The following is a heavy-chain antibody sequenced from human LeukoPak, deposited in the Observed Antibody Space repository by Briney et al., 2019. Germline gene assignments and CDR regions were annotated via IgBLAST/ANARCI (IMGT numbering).Heavy chain of an antibody. CDR2: ISYDGSNK. Sequence: PGRSLRLSCAASGFTFSSYAMHWVRQAPGKGLEWVAVISYDGSNKYYADSVKGRFTISRDNAKNTLYLQMNSLRVEDTAVYYCAREWSGFGELPDYWGQGTLVTVSS. CDR1: GFTFSSYA. D-gene: IGHD3-10*01. J-gene: IGHJ4*02. V-gene: IGHV3-30*04. CDR3: AREWSGFGELPDY.